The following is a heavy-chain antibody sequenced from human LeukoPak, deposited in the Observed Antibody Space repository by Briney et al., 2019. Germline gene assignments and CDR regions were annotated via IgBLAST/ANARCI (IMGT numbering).Heavy chain of an antibody. CDR2: ISSSSTNT. D-gene: IGHD6-19*01. CDR1: GFTFRSYA. Sequence: TGGSLRLSCPASGFTFRSYAMSWVRQAPGNRLEWVSAISSSSTNTYYADSVKGRFTISRDNSKNTLYLQMNSLKAEDTAVYYCAKPSSGYGSFDSWGQGTLVTDSS. J-gene: IGHJ4*02. CDR3: AKPSSGYGSFDS. V-gene: IGHV3-23*01.